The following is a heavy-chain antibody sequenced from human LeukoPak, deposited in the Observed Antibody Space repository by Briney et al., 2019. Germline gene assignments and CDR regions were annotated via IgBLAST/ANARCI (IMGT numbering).Heavy chain of an antibody. D-gene: IGHD1-26*01. V-gene: IGHV4-34*01. CDR3: ASSVVSTDY. CDR2: INHRGST. Sequence: SETLSLTCAVSGESLSKYYWTWVRQSPGKGLEWVGEINHRGSTNRSPSLNSRVTLSIDPSKHQFSLRPTSATASDAAVYYCASSVVSTDYWGQGTLVTVSS. CDR1: GESLSKYY. J-gene: IGHJ4*02.